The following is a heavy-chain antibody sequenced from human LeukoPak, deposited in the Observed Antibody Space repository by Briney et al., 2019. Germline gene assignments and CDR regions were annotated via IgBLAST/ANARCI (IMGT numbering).Heavy chain of an antibody. D-gene: IGHD6-19*01. CDR2: IYYSGST. J-gene: IGHJ4*02. CDR1: GGSISSYY. V-gene: IGHV4-59*01. CDR3: ASALIAVAGTFDY. Sequence: SETLSLTCTVSGGSISSYYWSWIRQPPGKGLEWIGYIYYSGSTNYNPSLKSRVTILVDTSKNQFSLKLSSVTAADTAVYYCASALIAVAGTFDYWGQGTLVTVSS.